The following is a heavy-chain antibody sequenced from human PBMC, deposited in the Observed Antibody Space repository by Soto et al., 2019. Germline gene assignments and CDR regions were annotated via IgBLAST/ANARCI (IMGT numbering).Heavy chain of an antibody. CDR3: AKWYAYNYDSLAFSGFDC. CDR1: GFTLSSYA. V-gene: IGHV3-23*01. Sequence: GSLRPSDVASGFTLSSYAMTWVRQAPGKGWDRVSVISGGHGPPSYEDSVKGPFTISRDNSKNTLYLHMNSLRADDTAAYYCAKWYAYNYDSLAFSGFDCWGQGTQVTVSS. CDR2: ISGGHGPP. J-gene: IGHJ4*02. D-gene: IGHD3-16*01.